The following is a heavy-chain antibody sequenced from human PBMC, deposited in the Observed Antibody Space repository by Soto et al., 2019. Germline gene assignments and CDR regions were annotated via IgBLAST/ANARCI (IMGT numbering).Heavy chain of an antibody. CDR2: TYYSGST. Sequence: ETLSLTCTVSGGSISSYYWSWVRQPPGKGLEWIGYTYYSGSTNYNPSLKSRVTMSVDTSRNQFSVKLHSVTAADTAVYSCARTYCSGGSCYPGGNWFDPWGQGTLVTVSS. V-gene: IGHV4-59*01. J-gene: IGHJ5*02. CDR3: ARTYCSGGSCYPGGNWFDP. D-gene: IGHD2-15*01. CDR1: GGSISSYY.